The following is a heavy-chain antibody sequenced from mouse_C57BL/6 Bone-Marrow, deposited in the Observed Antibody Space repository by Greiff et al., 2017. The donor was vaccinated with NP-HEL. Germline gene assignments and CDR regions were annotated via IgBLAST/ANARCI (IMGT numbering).Heavy chain of an antibody. V-gene: IGHV1-72*01. J-gene: IGHJ2*01. CDR1: GYTFTSYW. D-gene: IGHD1-1*01. Sequence: QVQLQQPGAELVKPGASAKLSCKASGYTFTSYWMHWVKQRPGRGLEWIGRIDPNSGGTKYNEKFKSKATLTVDKPSSTAYMQLSSLTSEDSAVYYCARSGGEFITTVVGGYWGQGTTLTVSS. CDR2: IDPNSGGT. CDR3: ARSGGEFITTVVGGY.